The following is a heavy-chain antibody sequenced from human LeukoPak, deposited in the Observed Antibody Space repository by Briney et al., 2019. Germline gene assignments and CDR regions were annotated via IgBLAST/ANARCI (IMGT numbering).Heavy chain of an antibody. CDR1: GFTFSSYA. J-gene: IGHJ4*02. Sequence: GGSLRLSCAASGFTFSSYAMHWVRQAPGKGLEWVAFIRYDGSNKYYADSVKGRFTISRDNSRNTLYLQMNSLRAEDTAVYYCARNREPDLSYFDYWGQGTLVTVSS. CDR3: ARNREPDLSYFDY. CDR2: IRYDGSNK. D-gene: IGHD1-14*01. V-gene: IGHV3-30*02.